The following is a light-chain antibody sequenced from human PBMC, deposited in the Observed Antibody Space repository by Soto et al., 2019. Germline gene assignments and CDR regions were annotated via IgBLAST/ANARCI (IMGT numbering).Light chain of an antibody. CDR1: QIITNNY. CDR3: QQHAT. CDR2: GAS. Sequence: EIVLTQSPGTLSLSPGERATLSCRTSQIITNNYLAWYQQKPGQAPRLLIYGASSRATGIPDRFSASGSGTDFTLTIGRLEPDDFAVYYCQQHATFGPGTKVDL. V-gene: IGKV3-20*01. J-gene: IGKJ3*01.